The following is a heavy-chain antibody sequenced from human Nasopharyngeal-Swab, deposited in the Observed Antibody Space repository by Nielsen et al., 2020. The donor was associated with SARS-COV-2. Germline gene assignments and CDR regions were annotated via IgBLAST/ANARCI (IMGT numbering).Heavy chain of an antibody. CDR2: INQAGSVQ. Sequence: GESLKISCAASGFTFTNHWTSWVRQAPGKGLEWLANINQAGSVQKYVDSVKGRFFISRDNTEKTLFLQMNSLTVGDTAVYYCVRNGGALDFWGQGTMVTVST. CDR1: GFTFTNHW. V-gene: IGHV3-7*01. J-gene: IGHJ4*02. CDR3: VRNGGALDF. D-gene: IGHD1-26*01.